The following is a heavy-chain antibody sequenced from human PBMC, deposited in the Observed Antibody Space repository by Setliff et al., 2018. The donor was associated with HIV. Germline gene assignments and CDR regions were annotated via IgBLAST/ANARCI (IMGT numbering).Heavy chain of an antibody. V-gene: IGHV4-34*01. CDR1: GPSFSGYY. D-gene: IGHD3-10*01. J-gene: IGHJ4*02. CDR2: INHSGTT. CDR3: AAKPMIRVRPFAF. Sequence: PSETLSLTCAVYGPSFSGYYWNWIRQFPGKSLEWIGEINHSGTTNYSPSFKSRLNISVDVSKNQFSLRLASLSAADTAAYFCAAKPMIRVRPFAFWGQATLVTVSS.